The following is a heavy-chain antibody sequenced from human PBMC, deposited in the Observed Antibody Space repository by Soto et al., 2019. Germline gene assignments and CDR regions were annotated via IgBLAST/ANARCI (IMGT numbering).Heavy chain of an antibody. CDR3: ARNDKSGLDY. Sequence: QVQLVQSGAEVKKPGASMQVSCKASGYSFTTYYIHWVRQAPGQGLEWMGFINPSGGSTSYAQKCQSRVTMTRDTSTRTVYRELRSLRSEDTAVYYCARNDKSGLDYWCQGSLVSVSS. CDR2: INPSGGST. CDR1: GYSFTTYY. J-gene: IGHJ4*02. V-gene: IGHV1-46*01. D-gene: IGHD1-1*01.